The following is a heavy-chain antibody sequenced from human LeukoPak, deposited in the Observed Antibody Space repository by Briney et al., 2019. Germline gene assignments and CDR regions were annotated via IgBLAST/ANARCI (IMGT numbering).Heavy chain of an antibody. J-gene: IGHJ6*03. D-gene: IGHD2-21*01. CDR3: ARDGVRAYGGGDYMDV. CDR2: IYSGGST. Sequence: RGTLRLSCAASGLTVSSNYMSWVRQAPGKGLEWVSVIYSGGSTYYDESVKGRFTISRDNSKNTLYLQLNSLRAEDTAVYYCARDGVRAYGGGDYMDVWGKGTTVTISS. V-gene: IGHV3-66*01. CDR1: GLTVSSNY.